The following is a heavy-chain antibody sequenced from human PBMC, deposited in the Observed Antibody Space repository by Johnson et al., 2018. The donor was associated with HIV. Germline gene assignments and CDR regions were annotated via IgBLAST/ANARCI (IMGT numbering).Heavy chain of an antibody. CDR3: AKGGGSSWSDAFDI. CDR1: GFNFSDYY. Sequence: MLLVESGGDMVQPGRSLRLSCAASGFNFSDYYMSWIRQAPGKGLEWVSVIYSGGSTYYADSVKGRLTISRDNSKNTVYLQMNSLRAEDTAVYYCAKGGGSSWSDAFDIWGQGTMVTVSS. D-gene: IGHD6-13*01. V-gene: IGHV3-66*02. J-gene: IGHJ3*02. CDR2: IYSGGST.